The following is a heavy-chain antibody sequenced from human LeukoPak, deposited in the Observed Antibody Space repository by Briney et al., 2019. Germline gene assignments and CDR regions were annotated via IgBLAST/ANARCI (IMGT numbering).Heavy chain of an antibody. CDR3: AKDYYGSGSYYLDY. Sequence: GGSLRLSCAASGFTFSSYSMNWVRQAPGKGLEWVAFIRYDGSNKYYADSVKGRFTISRDNSKNTLYLQMNSLRAEDTAVYYCAKDYYGSGSYYLDYWGQGTLVTVSS. V-gene: IGHV3-30*02. CDR2: IRYDGSNK. J-gene: IGHJ4*02. CDR1: GFTFSSYS. D-gene: IGHD3-10*01.